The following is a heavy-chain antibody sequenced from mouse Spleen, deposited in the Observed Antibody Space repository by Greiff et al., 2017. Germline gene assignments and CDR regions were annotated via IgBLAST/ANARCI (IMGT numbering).Heavy chain of an antibody. CDR3: ARGIDYGNYAAY. J-gene: IGHJ3*01. V-gene: IGHV1-76*01. D-gene: IGHD2-1*01. CDR1: GYTFTDYY. Sequence: QVQLKESGAELVRPGASVKLSCKASGYTFTDYYINWVKQRPGQGLEWIARIYPGSGNTYYNEKFKGKATLTAEKSSSTAYMQLSSLTSEDSAVYVCARGIDYGNYAAYGGQGTLVTVSA. CDR2: IYPGSGNT.